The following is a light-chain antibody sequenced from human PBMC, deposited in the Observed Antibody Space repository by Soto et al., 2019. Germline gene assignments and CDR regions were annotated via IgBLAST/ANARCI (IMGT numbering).Light chain of an antibody. CDR2: GAS. CDR1: QSVSSN. V-gene: IGKV3-15*01. J-gene: IGKJ1*01. CDR3: QQSSSPLWGT. Sequence: EIVMTQSPATLSVSPGERATLSCRASQSVSSNLAWYQQKPGQAPRLLIYGASSLQTGVPSRFSGSGSGTDFTLTISSLQPEDFATYYCQQSSSPLWGTCGQGTKVEIK.